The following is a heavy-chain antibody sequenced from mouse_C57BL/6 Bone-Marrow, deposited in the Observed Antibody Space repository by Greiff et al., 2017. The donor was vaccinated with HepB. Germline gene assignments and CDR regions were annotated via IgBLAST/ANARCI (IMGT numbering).Heavy chain of an antibody. CDR3: TTWSSYAMDY. CDR2: IDPENGDT. J-gene: IGHJ4*01. Sequence: VQLQQSGAELVRPGASVKLSCTASGFNIKDDYMHWVKQRPEQGLEWIGWIDPENGDTEYASKFQGKATITADTSSNTAYLQISSLTSEDTAVYYCTTWSSYAMDYWGQGTSVTVSS. V-gene: IGHV14-4*01. D-gene: IGHD1-1*01. CDR1: GFNIKDDY.